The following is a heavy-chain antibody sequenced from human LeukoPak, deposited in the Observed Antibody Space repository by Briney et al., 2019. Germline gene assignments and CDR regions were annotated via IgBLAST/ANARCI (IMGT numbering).Heavy chain of an antibody. CDR2: IIPIFGTA. J-gene: IGHJ4*02. V-gene: IGHV1-69*13. CDR3: ASGSPYYDSSGYYAYYFDY. CDR1: GYTFTNYA. Sequence: ASVKVSCKASGYTFTNYAMNWVRQAPGQGLEWMGGIIPIFGTANYAQKFQGRVTITADESTSTAYMELSSLRSEDTAVYYCASGSPYYDSSGYYAYYFDYWGQGTLVTVSS. D-gene: IGHD3-22*01.